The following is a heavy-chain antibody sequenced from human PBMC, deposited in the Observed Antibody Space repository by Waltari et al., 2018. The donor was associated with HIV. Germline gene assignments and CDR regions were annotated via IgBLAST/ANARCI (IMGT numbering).Heavy chain of an antibody. Sequence: QVQLVQSGAEVKKPGASVKVSCKASGYTFTNYDINWVRQATGKGLEWMGGMNPNSGNTGYAQKFQGRVTMTRNTSISTAYMELSSLRSEDTAVYYCARGYSYDRSGEAFDIWGQGTMVTVSS. V-gene: IGHV1-8*01. CDR1: GYTFTNYD. D-gene: IGHD3-22*01. J-gene: IGHJ3*02. CDR2: MNPNSGNT. CDR3: ARGYSYDRSGEAFDI.